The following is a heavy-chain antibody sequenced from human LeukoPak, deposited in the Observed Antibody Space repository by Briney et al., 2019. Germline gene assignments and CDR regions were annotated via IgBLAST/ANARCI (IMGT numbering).Heavy chain of an antibody. CDR1: GYSISSGSY. CDR3: ARDLSVTAKFDY. D-gene: IGHD5-18*01. V-gene: IGHV4-38-2*02. Sequence: KPSETLSLTCAVSGYSISSGSYWGWIRQPPGKGLEWIGSIFHSGTTYHNPSLKSRVTISVDTSKNQVSLKLSSVTAAGTAVYYCARDLSVTAKFDYWGQGTLVTVSS. CDR2: IFHSGTT. J-gene: IGHJ4*02.